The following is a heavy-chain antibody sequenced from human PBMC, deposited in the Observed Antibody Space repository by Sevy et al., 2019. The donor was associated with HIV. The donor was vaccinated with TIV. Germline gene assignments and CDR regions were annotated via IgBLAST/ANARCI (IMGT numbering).Heavy chain of an antibody. V-gene: IGHV1-24*01. CDR3: ATDRDYYCSGRIFDY. D-gene: IGHD3-10*01. CDR1: GYTLTDFS. Sequence: ASVKVSCKVSGYTLTDFSMHWVRQAPGKGLEWMGRFDPEDGERIYAQKFEGRVTMTEDTSTETAYMELSSLRSEDTAVYYCATDRDYYCSGRIFDYWGQGTLVTVSS. J-gene: IGHJ4*02. CDR2: FDPEDGER.